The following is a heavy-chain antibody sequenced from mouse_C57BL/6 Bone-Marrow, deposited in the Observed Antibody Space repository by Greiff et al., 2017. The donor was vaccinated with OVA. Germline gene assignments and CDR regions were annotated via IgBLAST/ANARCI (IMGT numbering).Heavy chain of an antibody. CDR2: ISNLAYSI. CDR1: GFTFSDYG. D-gene: IGHD1-1*01. J-gene: IGHJ4*01. CDR3: ARQSVGPYGSSYVGAMDY. V-gene: IGHV5-15*01. Sequence: EVHLVESGGGLVQPGGSLKLSCAASGFTFSDYGMAWVRQAPRKGPEWVAFISNLAYSIYYADTVTGRFTISRENAKNTLYLEMSSLRSEDTAMYYCARQSVGPYGSSYVGAMDYWGQGTSVTVSS.